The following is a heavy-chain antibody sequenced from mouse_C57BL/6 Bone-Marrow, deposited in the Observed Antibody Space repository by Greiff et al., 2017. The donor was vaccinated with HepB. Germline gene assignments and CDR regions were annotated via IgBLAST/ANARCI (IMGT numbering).Heavy chain of an antibody. D-gene: IGHD3-2*02. CDR2: FSSGGSYT. V-gene: IGHV5-6*02. Sequence: EVKLVESGGDLVKPGGSLKLSCAASGFTFSSYGMSWVRQTPDKRLEWVATFSSGGSYTYYPDSVKGRFTISRDNAKNTLYLQMSSLKSEDTAMYYCARRRQLRMDYWGQGTSVTVSS. CDR1: GFTFSSYG. CDR3: ARRRQLRMDY. J-gene: IGHJ4*01.